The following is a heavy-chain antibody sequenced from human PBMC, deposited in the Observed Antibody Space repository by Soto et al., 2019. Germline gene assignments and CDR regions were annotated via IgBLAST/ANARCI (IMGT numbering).Heavy chain of an antibody. CDR2: IYYSGST. CDR3: ARSYRSSGYYPYFNY. CDR1: GGSISSGGYY. J-gene: IGHJ4*02. D-gene: IGHD3-22*01. Sequence: SETLSLTCTVSGGSISSGGYYWSWIRQHPGKGLEWIGYIYYSGSTYYNPSLKSRVTISVDTSKNQLSLKLTSVTAADTAVYYCARSYRSSGYYPYFNYWGQGTLVTVSS. V-gene: IGHV4-31*03.